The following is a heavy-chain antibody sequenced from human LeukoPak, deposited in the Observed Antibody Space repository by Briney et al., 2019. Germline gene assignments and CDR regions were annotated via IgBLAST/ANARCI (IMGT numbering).Heavy chain of an antibody. D-gene: IGHD6-13*01. CDR1: GFTFSSYS. CDR2: ISSGSSYI. Sequence: GGSLRLSCAASGFTFSSYSMNWVRQAPGKGLEWVSSISSGSSYIYYADSVKGRFTISRDNAKNSLYLQMNSLRAEDTAVYYCARDPLGHYYGMDVWGQGTTVTVSS. V-gene: IGHV3-21*01. CDR3: ARDPLGHYYGMDV. J-gene: IGHJ6*02.